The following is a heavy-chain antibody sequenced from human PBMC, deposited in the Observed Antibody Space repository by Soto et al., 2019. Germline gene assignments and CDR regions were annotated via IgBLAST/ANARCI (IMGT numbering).Heavy chain of an antibody. CDR2: VSGNGFHT. CDR1: GFTFSSYA. J-gene: IGHJ4*02. CDR3: TLQEYDTTGYYYFNY. Sequence: GSLRISCAASGFTFSSYAMSWVRHSPGKGLAWVSTVSGNGFHTYYADSVKGRFTISRDNSENTLYLQMTSLRAEDTAVYYCTLQEYDTTGYYYFNYWSQGTQVTVSS. V-gene: IGHV3-23*01. D-gene: IGHD3-22*01.